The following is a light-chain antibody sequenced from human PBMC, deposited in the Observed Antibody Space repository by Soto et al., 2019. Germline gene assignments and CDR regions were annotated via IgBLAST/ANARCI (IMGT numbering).Light chain of an antibody. J-gene: IGKJ5*01. V-gene: IGKV3-20*01. CDR3: QQYGSSPPIT. Sequence: EIVLTQSPGTLSLSPGERATLSCRASHSVSSSYLAWYQQKPGQAPRLLIYGASSRATGIPDRFSGSGSGTDFTLTISRLATEDFAVYYCQQYGSSPPITFGQGTRLEIK. CDR2: GAS. CDR1: HSVSSSY.